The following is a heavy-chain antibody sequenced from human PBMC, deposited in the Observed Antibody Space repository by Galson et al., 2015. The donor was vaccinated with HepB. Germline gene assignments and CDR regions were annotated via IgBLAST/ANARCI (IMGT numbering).Heavy chain of an antibody. CDR3: AKAVGIPVMDY. Sequence: SLRLSCAASGFTFSTRPLNWVRQSPGKGLEWVSVISDSGGTTYCADSVKGRFIISRDNSKNTLYLQMNSLRAEDTAIYYCAKAVGIPVMDYWGQGALVTVSS. CDR1: GFTFSTRP. V-gene: IGHV3-23*01. D-gene: IGHD6-19*01. J-gene: IGHJ4*02. CDR2: ISDSGGTT.